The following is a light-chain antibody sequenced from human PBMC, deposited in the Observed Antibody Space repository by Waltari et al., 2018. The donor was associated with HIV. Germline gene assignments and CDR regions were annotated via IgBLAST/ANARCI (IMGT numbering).Light chain of an antibody. CDR2: KDR. CDR3: QSTDSSGTHVG. J-gene: IGLJ2*01. CDR1: ELPSQS. Sequence: SYELTQPPSVSVSPGQTAEITCFGDELPSQSGHWYQQKAGQAPVLLIYKDRKGPSGIPWWFSCLTSGNSGTLALSGGQAGDGADYFCQSTDSSGTHVGLGGGTKLTV. V-gene: IGLV3-25*03.